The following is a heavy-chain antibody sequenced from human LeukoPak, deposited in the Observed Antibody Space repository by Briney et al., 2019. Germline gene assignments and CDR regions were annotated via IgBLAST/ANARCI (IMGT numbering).Heavy chain of an antibody. CDR2: IYDSGST. CDR1: GGSIRSSYYY. V-gene: IGHV4-39*01. CDR3: ARMAKYSSSWYHNWFDP. Sequence: SEILSLTCTVSGGSIRSSYYYWGWIRQPPGKGLEWIGSIYDSGSTYYNPSLKSRVTISVDTSKNQFSLKLNSVTAADTAVYYCARMAKYSSSWYHNWFDPWGQGTLVTVSS. D-gene: IGHD6-13*01. J-gene: IGHJ5*02.